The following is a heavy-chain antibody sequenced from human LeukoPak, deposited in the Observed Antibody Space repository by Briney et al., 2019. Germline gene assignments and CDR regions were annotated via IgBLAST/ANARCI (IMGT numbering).Heavy chain of an antibody. J-gene: IGHJ4*02. D-gene: IGHD3-3*01. CDR2: ISSSGGST. CDR1: GFTFSSYA. Sequence: GGSLRLSCAASGFTFSSYAMSWVRQAPGKGLEWVSAISSSGGSTYYADSVKGRFTISRDNSKNSLYLQMNSLRAEDTAVYYCASLRLGYYDFWSGTDFDYWGQGTLVTVSS. V-gene: IGHV3-23*01. CDR3: ASLRLGYYDFWSGTDFDY.